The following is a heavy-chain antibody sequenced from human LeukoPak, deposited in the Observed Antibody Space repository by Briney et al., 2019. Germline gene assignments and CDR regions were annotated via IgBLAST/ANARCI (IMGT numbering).Heavy chain of an antibody. V-gene: IGHV4-39*01. CDR1: GGSMTNNGHY. Sequence: SETLSLTCIVSGGSMTNNGHYWGWVRQSPGKGLEWIGIVNYNGRTSHNPSLKSRVTMSRDTSKNQFSLKLSSVTAADTAKYYCADSVSGSMFEYWGRGILVIVSS. CDR3: ADSVSGSMFEY. D-gene: IGHD3-16*01. CDR2: VNYNGRT. J-gene: IGHJ4*02.